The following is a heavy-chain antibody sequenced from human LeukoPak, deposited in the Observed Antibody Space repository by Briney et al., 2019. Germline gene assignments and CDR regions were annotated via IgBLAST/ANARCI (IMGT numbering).Heavy chain of an antibody. CDR2: ISWNSGSI. J-gene: IGHJ4*02. Sequence: PGGSLRLSCAASGFTFDDYAMHWVRQAPGKGLEWVSGISWNSGSIGYADSVKGRFTISRDNVKNSLYLQMNSLRAEDMALYYCAKGEVTTVVTPAFDSWGQGTLVTVSS. CDR1: GFTFDDYA. V-gene: IGHV3-9*03. D-gene: IGHD4-23*01. CDR3: AKGEVTTVVTPAFDS.